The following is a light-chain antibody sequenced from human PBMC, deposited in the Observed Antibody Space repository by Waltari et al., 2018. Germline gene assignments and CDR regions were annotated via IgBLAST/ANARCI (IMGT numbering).Light chain of an antibody. CDR2: GAS. V-gene: IGKV3-20*01. J-gene: IGKJ4*01. CDR1: QSVSSY. CDR3: QQYGSSSPLT. Sequence: EIVLTQSPGTLSLSPGERATLSCRASQSVSSYLVWYQHKPGQAPRLLIYGASSRATGIPDRFSGSGSGTDFTLTISRLEPEDFAVYYCQQYGSSSPLTFGGGTKVEIK.